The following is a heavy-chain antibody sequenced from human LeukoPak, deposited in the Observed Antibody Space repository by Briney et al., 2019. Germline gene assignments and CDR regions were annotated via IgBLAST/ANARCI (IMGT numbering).Heavy chain of an antibody. CDR3: AKSPPRAAAGIGGNYY. J-gene: IGHJ4*02. V-gene: IGHV3-23*01. D-gene: IGHD6-13*01. CDR1: GGSISSSSYY. CDR2: ISGSGGST. Sequence: PSETLSLTCTVSGGSISSSSYYWGWIRQPPGKGLEWVSAISGSGGSTYYADSVKGRFTIPRDNSKNTLYLQMNSLRAEDTAVYYCAKSPPRAAAGIGGNYYWGQGTLVTVSS.